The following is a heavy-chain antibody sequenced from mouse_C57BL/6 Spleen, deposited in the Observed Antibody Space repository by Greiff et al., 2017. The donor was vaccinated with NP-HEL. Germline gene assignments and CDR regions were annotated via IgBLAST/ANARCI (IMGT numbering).Heavy chain of an antibody. CDR3: ARSVGDGYYDYAMDY. Sequence: QVHVKQPGAELVKPGASVKLSCKASGYTFTSYWMHWVKQRPGQGLEWIGMIHPNSGSTNYNEKFKSKAKLTVDKSSSTAYMQLSSLTSEDSAVYYCARSVGDGYYDYAMDYWGQGTSVTVSS. CDR2: IHPNSGST. V-gene: IGHV1-64*01. D-gene: IGHD2-3*01. CDR1: GYTFTSYW. J-gene: IGHJ4*01.